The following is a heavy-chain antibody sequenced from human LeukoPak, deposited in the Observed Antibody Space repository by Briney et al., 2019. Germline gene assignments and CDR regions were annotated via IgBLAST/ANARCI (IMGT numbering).Heavy chain of an antibody. CDR2: IHYSGNT. V-gene: IGHV4-59*08. CDR3: ARSVSWGLLVRDDAFDI. CDR1: GXSISSYH. D-gene: IGHD2-21*01. Sequence: SETLSLTCTVSGXSISSYHWIWIRQPPGKGLEWIGYIHYSGNTNYNPSLKSRVTTSVDTSKKQFSLKLRSVTAADTAVYYCARSVSWGLLVRDDAFDIWGQGTMVTVSS. J-gene: IGHJ3*02.